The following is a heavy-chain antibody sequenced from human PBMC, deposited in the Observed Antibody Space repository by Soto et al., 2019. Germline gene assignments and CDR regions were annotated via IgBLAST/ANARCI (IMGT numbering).Heavy chain of an antibody. J-gene: IGHJ4*02. CDR2: MNPNSGNT. D-gene: IGHD4-17*01. V-gene: IGHV1-8*01. CDR3: ARSTNDYGDRH. Sequence: QVQLVQSGAEVKKPGASVKVSCKASGYTFTSYDINWVRQATGQGLEWMGWMNPNSGNTGYAQKFQGRVTITRSTSISTACLELSSLRSEETAVYYCARSTNDYGDRHWGQGTLVTVSS. CDR1: GYTFTSYD.